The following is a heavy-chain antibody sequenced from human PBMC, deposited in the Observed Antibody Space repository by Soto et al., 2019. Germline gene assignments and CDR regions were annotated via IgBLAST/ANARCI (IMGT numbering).Heavy chain of an antibody. CDR3: VRGGGDSSSLVNNYFDY. CDR1: GSTFAHQT. Sequence: GSLRLSCAAPGSTFAHQTMNSVRQAPVTGLEWVSAVSGSGGGTYYAGSVKGRFTLSRDNSKNTLSLQMNSRGVEDTAVYYCVRGGGDSSSLVNNYFDYGGQGALVTVSS. CDR2: VSGSGGGT. D-gene: IGHD2-21*01. J-gene: IGHJ4*02. V-gene: IGHV3-23*01.